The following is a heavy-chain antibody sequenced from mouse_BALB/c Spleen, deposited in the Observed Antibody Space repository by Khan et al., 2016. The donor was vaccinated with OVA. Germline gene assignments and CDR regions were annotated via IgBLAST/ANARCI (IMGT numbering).Heavy chain of an antibody. V-gene: IGHV3-8*02. CDR3: ARSTYRYAFVY. J-gene: IGHJ3*01. CDR2: IIYTGYT. Sequence: EVQLQVSGPSLVKPSQTLSLTCSVTGDSITSGYWNWIRKFPGNKLEYMGYIIYTGYTYYNPSLKSRISITRHTSKNQYYLQLSSVTDEDTATYYCARSTYRYAFVYWGQGTLVTVSA. D-gene: IGHD2-12*01. CDR1: GDSITSGY.